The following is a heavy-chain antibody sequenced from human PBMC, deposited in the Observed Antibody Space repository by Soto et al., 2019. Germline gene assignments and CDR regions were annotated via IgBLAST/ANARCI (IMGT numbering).Heavy chain of an antibody. CDR1: GGTFSSYT. CDR3: AREGTAYCGGDCYSRGAFDP. Sequence: QVQLVQSGAEVKKPGSSVKVSCKASGGTFSSYTISWVRQAPGQGLEWMGRIIPILGIANYAQKFQGRGTITANKSTSTAYMELSSLRSEDTAVYYCAREGTAYCGGDCYSRGAFDPWGQGTLVTVSS. V-gene: IGHV1-69*08. CDR2: IIPILGIA. J-gene: IGHJ5*02. D-gene: IGHD2-21*02.